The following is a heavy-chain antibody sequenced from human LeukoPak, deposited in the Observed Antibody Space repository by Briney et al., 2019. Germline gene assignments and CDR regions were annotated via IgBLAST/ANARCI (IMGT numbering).Heavy chain of an antibody. Sequence: ASVKVSCKASGYTFTGYYMHWVRQAPGQGLEWMGWINPNSGGTNYAQKFQGRVTMTRDTSISTAYMELSRLRSDDTAVYYCASGYCSGGSCYGVNGYWGQGTLVTVSS. V-gene: IGHV1-2*02. CDR2: INPNSGGT. CDR3: ASGYCSGGSCYGVNGY. J-gene: IGHJ4*02. CDR1: GYTFTGYY. D-gene: IGHD2-15*01.